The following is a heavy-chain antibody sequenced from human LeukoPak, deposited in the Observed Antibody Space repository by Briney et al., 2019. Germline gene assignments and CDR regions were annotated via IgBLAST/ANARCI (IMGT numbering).Heavy chain of an antibody. Sequence: KPSQTLSLTCTVSGGSISSGDYYWSWLRQPPGKGLEWIGYIYYSGSTYYNPSLKSRVTISIDTSKNQFSLKLSSVTAADTAVYYCARWVGATAAFDYFDYWGQGTLVTVSS. D-gene: IGHD1-26*01. CDR2: IYYSGST. V-gene: IGHV4-30-4*01. J-gene: IGHJ4*02. CDR3: ARWVGATAAFDYFDY. CDR1: GGSISSGDYY.